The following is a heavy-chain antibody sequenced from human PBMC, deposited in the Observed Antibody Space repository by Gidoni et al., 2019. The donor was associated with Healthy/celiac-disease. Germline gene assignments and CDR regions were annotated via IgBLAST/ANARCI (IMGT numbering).Heavy chain of an antibody. CDR3: AKDKGSDYGGKGYYFDY. D-gene: IGHD4-17*01. CDR1: GFPFDDYT. CDR2: ISWDGGST. J-gene: IGHJ4*02. Sequence: EVQLVESGGVVVQPGGSLRLSCAASGFPFDDYTMHWVRQAPGKGLEWVSLISWDGGSTYYADSVKGRFTISRDNSKTSLYLQMNSLRTEDTALYYCAKDKGSDYGGKGYYFDYWGQGTLVTVSS. V-gene: IGHV3-43*01.